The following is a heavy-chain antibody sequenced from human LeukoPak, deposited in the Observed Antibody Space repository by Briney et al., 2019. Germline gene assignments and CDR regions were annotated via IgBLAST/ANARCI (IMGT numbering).Heavy chain of an antibody. V-gene: IGHV1-69*04. CDR2: IIPILGIA. J-gene: IGHJ4*02. Sequence: GASVKVSCKASGGTFSSYAISWVRQAPEQGLEWMGRIIPILGIANYAQKFQGRVTITADKSTSTAYMELSSLRSEDTAVYCCARDSYSGYDYHMNYFDYWGQGTLVTVSS. D-gene: IGHD5-12*01. CDR3: ARDSYSGYDYHMNYFDY. CDR1: GGTFSSYA.